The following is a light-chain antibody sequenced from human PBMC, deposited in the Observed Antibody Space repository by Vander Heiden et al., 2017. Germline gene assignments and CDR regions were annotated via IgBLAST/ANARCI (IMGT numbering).Light chain of an antibody. CDR2: GAS. Sequence: DIVLTQSPGTLSLSPGERATLSCRASQRINNNYLAWYQQKPGQAPSLLIYGASSRATGIPDRFSGSGSGTDFTLTISRLEPEDFAVYYCQQYGSSPPLTFGGGTKVEIK. CDR1: QRINNNY. V-gene: IGKV3-20*01. J-gene: IGKJ4*01. CDR3: QQYGSSPPLT.